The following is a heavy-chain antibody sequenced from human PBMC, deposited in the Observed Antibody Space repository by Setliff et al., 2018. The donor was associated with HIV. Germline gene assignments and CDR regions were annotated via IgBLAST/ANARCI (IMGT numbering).Heavy chain of an antibody. Sequence: SETLSLTCTVSGGPISNYYWSWIRRPPGKGLEWIGYIYSSGTTDYNPSLRSRVTMSVDTSNSHFSLKLASVTAADTAVYYCARHYYTDPFDYWGQGTLVTVSS. V-gene: IGHV4-4*08. CDR2: IYSSGTT. J-gene: IGHJ4*02. D-gene: IGHD3-22*01. CDR3: ARHYYTDPFDY. CDR1: GGPISNYY.